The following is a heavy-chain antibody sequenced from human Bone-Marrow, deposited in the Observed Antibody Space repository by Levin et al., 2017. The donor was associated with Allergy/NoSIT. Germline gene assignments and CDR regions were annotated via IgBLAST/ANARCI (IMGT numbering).Heavy chain of an antibody. CDR3: DRDLSLGYGRPGY. D-gene: IGHD3-22*01. CDR2: IWFDGSKK. V-gene: IGHV3-33*01. Sequence: GESLKISCAASGFTFLNYGFHWVRQAPGKGLEWVAMIWFDGSKKYYGDSVKGRFTISRDSSKNTVYLQMNSLRVEGPAVYYCDRDLSLGYGRPGYWGQGTPVTVSS. CDR1: GFTFLNYG. J-gene: IGHJ4*02.